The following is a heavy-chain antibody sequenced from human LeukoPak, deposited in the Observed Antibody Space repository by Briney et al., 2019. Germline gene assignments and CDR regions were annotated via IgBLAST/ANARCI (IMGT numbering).Heavy chain of an antibody. V-gene: IGHV3-23*01. J-gene: IGHJ5*02. CDR1: GLTFSSYA. CDR2: ISDSGGYT. D-gene: IGHD6-19*01. CDR3: AKDSSGYYDWFDP. Sequence: PGGSLRLSCAASGLTFSSYAMNWVRQAPGKGLEWVSAISDSGGYTNYADSVKGWFTISRDNSKNMLYLQMNSLRAEDTAVYYCAKDSSGYYDWFDPWGQGTLVTVSS.